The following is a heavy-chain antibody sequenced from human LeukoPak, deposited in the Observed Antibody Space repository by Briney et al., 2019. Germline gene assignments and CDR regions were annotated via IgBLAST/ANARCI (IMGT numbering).Heavy chain of an antibody. Sequence: GGSLRLSCAASGFTFDDYAMHWVRQAPGKGLEWVSGISWNGGSIGYADSVKGRFTISRDNAKNSLYLQMNSLRAEDMALYYCAKGIRDLTGYYFDYWGQGTLVTVSS. J-gene: IGHJ4*02. CDR1: GFTFDDYA. V-gene: IGHV3-9*03. D-gene: IGHD3-9*01. CDR3: AKGIRDLTGYYFDY. CDR2: ISWNGGSI.